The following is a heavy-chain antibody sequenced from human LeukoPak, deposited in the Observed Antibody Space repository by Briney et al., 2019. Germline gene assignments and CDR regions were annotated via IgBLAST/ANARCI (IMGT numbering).Heavy chain of an antibody. D-gene: IGHD3-22*01. CDR2: MNPNSGNT. Sequence: ASVKVSCKASGYTFTSYYMHWVRQATGQGLEWMGWMNPNSGNTGYAQKFQGGVTMTRNTSISTAYMELSSLRSEDTAVYYCARGGRYYDSSGYYGLFGETKSIDYWGQGTLVTVSS. J-gene: IGHJ4*02. CDR1: GYTFTSYY. CDR3: ARGGRYYDSSGYYGLFGETKSIDY. V-gene: IGHV1-8*02.